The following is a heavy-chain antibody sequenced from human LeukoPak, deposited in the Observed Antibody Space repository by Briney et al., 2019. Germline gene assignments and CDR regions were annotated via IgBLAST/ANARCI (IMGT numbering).Heavy chain of an antibody. CDR3: VRDSLVGYGHRYFDC. D-gene: IGHD5-18*01. V-gene: IGHV3-21*01. Sequence: GGSLRLSCAASGFTFSSYSMNWVRQAPGKGLEWVSSISSSSYIYYADSVKGRFTISRDNAKNSLYLQMNSLRAEDTAVYYCVRDSLVGYGHRYFDCWGQGTLVTVSS. CDR2: ISSSSYI. J-gene: IGHJ4*02. CDR1: GFTFSSYS.